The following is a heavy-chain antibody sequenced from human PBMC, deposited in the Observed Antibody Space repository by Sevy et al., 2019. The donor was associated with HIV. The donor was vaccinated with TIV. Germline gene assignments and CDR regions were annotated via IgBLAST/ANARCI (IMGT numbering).Heavy chain of an antibody. Sequence: ASVKVSCKASDYTFSNFGFTWVRQAPGQGLEWMAWIRVGNGNANYARNLQGRVTMTTDTSTKTGYMELRSLRSDDTAVYFCAAVHDCTSTSCYGALWFDPWGQGTLVTVSS. CDR2: IRVGNGNA. V-gene: IGHV1-18*01. J-gene: IGHJ5*02. CDR1: DYTFSNFG. D-gene: IGHD2-2*01. CDR3: AAVHDCTSTSCYGALWFDP.